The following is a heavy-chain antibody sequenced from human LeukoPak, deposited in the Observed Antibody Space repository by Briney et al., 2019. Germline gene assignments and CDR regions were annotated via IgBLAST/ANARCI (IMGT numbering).Heavy chain of an antibody. V-gene: IGHV3-23*01. CDR3: AKLAGQWQPMYYFDY. J-gene: IGHJ4*02. Sequence: GGSLRLSCVASGFTFSSYAMSWVRQAPGKGLEWVSMIRNSGGTTDYADSVKGRFTISRDTSRNTVYLQMNSLRAEDTAVYYCAKLAGQWQPMYYFDYWGQGTLVTVSS. D-gene: IGHD6-19*01. CDR1: GFTFSSYA. CDR2: IRNSGGTT.